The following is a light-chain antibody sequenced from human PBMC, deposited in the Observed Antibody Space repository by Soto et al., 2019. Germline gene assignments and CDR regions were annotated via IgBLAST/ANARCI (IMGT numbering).Light chain of an antibody. CDR3: QHFGSATGT. CDR2: HAS. V-gene: IGKV3-20*01. J-gene: IGKJ1*01. Sequence: EIVLTQYPGTLSLSPGERATLSCRASQSVNSDYLAWYQLKPGQAPRLLIYHASNRATGIPDRFTGSGSGTDFTLTINRLEPEDFAVYYCQHFGSATGTFGQGTKVEVK. CDR1: QSVNSDY.